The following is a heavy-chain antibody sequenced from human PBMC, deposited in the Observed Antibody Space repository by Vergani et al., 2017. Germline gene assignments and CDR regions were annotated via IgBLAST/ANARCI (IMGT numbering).Heavy chain of an antibody. CDR3: ARDAVGLRHPSYYYYYMDV. CDR1: GFTFSSYG. V-gene: IGHV3-33*01. CDR2: IWYDGSNK. D-gene: IGHD5/OR15-5a*01. Sequence: QVQLVESGGGVVQPGRSLRLSCAASGFTFSSYGMHWVRQAPGKGLEWVAVIWYDGSNKYYADSVKGRFTISRDNSKNTLYLQMNSLRAEDTAVYYCARDAVGLRHPSYYYYYMDVWGKGTTVTVSS. J-gene: IGHJ6*03.